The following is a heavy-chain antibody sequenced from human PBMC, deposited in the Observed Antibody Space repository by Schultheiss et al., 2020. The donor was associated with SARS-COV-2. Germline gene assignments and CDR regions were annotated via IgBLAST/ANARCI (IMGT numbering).Heavy chain of an antibody. J-gene: IGHJ6*02. D-gene: IGHD3-10*01. CDR2: IYYSWST. Sequence: SETLSLTCTVSGGSISSYYWSWIRQPPGKGLEWIGSIYYSWSTNYNPSLRSRVTISVDTSKNQFSLKLSSVTAADTAVYYCARAGRSGSGSYRYYYYGMDVWGQGTTVTVSS. CDR3: ARAGRSGSGSYRYYYYGMDV. CDR1: GGSISSYY. V-gene: IGHV4-59*12.